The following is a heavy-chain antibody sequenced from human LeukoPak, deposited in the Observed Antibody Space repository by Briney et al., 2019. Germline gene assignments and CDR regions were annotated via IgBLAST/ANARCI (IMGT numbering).Heavy chain of an antibody. Sequence: GGSLRLSCAASGFTFSTYVVNWVRQAPGKGLEWVANIKQDGSEKYYVDSVKGRFTFSRDNAKNSLYLQMNSLRVEDTAVYYCARDADYFEYWGQGTLVTVSS. CDR3: ARDADYFEY. V-gene: IGHV3-7*01. CDR1: GFTFSTYV. CDR2: IKQDGSEK. J-gene: IGHJ4*02.